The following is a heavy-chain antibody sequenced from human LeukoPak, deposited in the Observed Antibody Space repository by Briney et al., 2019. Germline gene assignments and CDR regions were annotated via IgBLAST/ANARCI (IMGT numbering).Heavy chain of an antibody. Sequence: ASVKVSFKASGYRFTYDYMHWVRHAPGQGLEFMGWINPDSGFTNYAQKFKGRVTMTTDTSISTAYLEVRSLTSDDTAVYYCAPTAEAYTSWWKVWGQGTLVTVSS. V-gene: IGHV1-2*02. CDR1: GYRFTYDY. CDR3: APTAEAYTSWWKV. CDR2: INPDSGFT. D-gene: IGHD3-16*01. J-gene: IGHJ4*02.